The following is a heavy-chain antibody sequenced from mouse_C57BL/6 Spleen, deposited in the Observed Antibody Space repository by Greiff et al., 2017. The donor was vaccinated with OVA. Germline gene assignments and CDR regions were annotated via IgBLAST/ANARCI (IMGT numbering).Heavy chain of an antibody. CDR2: IDPSDSYT. Sequence: VQLQQPGAELVMPGASVKLSCKASGYTFTSYWMHWVKQRPGQGLAWIGEIDPSDSYTNYNQKFKGKSTLTVDKSSSTAYMQLSSLTSEDSAVYYCARATLYGSSYNWYFDVWGTGTTVTVSS. J-gene: IGHJ1*03. V-gene: IGHV1-69*01. CDR3: ARATLYGSSYNWYFDV. D-gene: IGHD1-1*01. CDR1: GYTFTSYW.